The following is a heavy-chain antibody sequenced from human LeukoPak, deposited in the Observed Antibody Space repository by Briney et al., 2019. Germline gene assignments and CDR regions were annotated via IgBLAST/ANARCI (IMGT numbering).Heavy chain of an antibody. V-gene: IGHV3-74*01. Sequence: HAGGSLRLSCAASGFALSSYWMHWVRHAPGKGLVWVSDINSDGSTTRYADSVKGRFTISRDNAKNTLYLEMNSLRAEDTAVYYCATRDYTSSKYWGQGTLVTVSS. CDR1: GFALSSYW. CDR2: INSDGSTT. J-gene: IGHJ4*02. D-gene: IGHD6-6*01. CDR3: ATRDYTSSKY.